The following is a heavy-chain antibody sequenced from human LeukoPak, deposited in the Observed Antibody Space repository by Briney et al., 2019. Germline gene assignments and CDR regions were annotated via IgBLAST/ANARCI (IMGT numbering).Heavy chain of an antibody. V-gene: IGHV1-2*02. J-gene: IGHJ3*02. D-gene: IGHD2-8*02. CDR1: VYTFTGYY. CDR2: INPNSGGT. CDR3: AREAGGSLAFDI. Sequence: ASVKVSCKASVYTFTGYYMHWVRQALGQGLECMGWINPNSGGTNYAQKFQGRVTMTRETSISTAYMELSRLRSDDTAVYYCAREAGGSLAFDIWGQGTMVTVSS.